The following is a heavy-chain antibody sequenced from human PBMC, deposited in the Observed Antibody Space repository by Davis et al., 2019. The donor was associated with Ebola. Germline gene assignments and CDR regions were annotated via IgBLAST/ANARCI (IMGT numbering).Heavy chain of an antibody. CDR3: ARDGEHYSDLDY. J-gene: IGHJ4*02. CDR1: GFTFNSYG. V-gene: IGHV3-23*01. D-gene: IGHD1-26*01. CDR2: ISGSGGNT. Sequence: GGSLRLSCGTSGFTFNSYGMNWVRQAPGKGLEWVSYISGSGGNTYYADSVKGRFTISRDNAKNTLYLQMDSLRAEDTAVYYCARDGEHYSDLDYWGQGTLVTVSS.